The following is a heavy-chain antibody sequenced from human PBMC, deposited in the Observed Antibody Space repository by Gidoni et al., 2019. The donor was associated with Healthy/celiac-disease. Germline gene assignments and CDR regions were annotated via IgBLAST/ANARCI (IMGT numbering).Heavy chain of an antibody. D-gene: IGHD1-26*01. V-gene: IGHV3-23*01. CDR1: GFTFSSYA. CDR2: ISGSGGST. CDR3: AKDPVSSIVGAIKRWFDP. J-gene: IGHJ5*02. Sequence: EVQLLESGGGLVQPGGSLRLSCAASGFTFSSYAMSWVRQAPGKGLEWVSAISGSGGSTYYADSVKGRFTISRDNSKSTLYLQMNSLRAEDTAVYYCAKDPVSSIVGAIKRWFDPWGQGTLVTVSS.